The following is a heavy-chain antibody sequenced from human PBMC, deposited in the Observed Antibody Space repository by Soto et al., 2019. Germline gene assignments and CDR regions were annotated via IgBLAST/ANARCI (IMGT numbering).Heavy chain of an antibody. CDR1: GYTFTSYG. D-gene: IGHD3-3*01. J-gene: IGHJ6*02. CDR3: ARDFSEVLRFLEWLDYYGMDV. Sequence: GASVKVSCKASGYTFTSYGISWVRQAPGQGLEWMGWISAYNGNTNYAQKLQGRVTMTTDTSTSTAYMELRSLRSDDTAVYYCARDFSEVLRFLEWLDYYGMDVWGQGTTVTVSS. V-gene: IGHV1-18*04. CDR2: ISAYNGNT.